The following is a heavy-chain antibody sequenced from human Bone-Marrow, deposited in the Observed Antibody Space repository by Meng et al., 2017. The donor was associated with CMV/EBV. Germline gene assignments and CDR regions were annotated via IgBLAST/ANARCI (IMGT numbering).Heavy chain of an antibody. Sequence: SETLSLTCTVSGGSISSTNYYWAWIRQSPGKGLEWIGSIFYSGSTYYNPSLKSRVTISVDTSKIQFSLKLTSVTAADTAVYYCATLSRGSSQIFADWGHEHLVTGAS. V-gene: IGHV4-39*01. CDR2: IFYSGST. D-gene: IGHD6-6*01. J-gene: IGHJ4*01. CDR1: GGSISSTNYY. CDR3: ATLSRGSSQIFAD.